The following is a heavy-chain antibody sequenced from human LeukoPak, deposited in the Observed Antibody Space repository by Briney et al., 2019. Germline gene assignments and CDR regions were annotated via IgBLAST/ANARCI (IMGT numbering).Heavy chain of an antibody. Sequence: PGGSLRLSCAASGFTFDDYGMSWVRQAPGKGLEWVSGINWNGGSTGYADSVKGRFTISRDNSKNTLYLQMNSLRAEDTAVYYCAKNLYSGYDRDAFDIWGQGTMVTVSS. CDR3: AKNLYSGYDRDAFDI. J-gene: IGHJ3*02. V-gene: IGHV3-20*04. D-gene: IGHD5-12*01. CDR2: INWNGGST. CDR1: GFTFDDYG.